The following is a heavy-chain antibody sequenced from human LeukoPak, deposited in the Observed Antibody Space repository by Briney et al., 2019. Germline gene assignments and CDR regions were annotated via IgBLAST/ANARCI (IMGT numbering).Heavy chain of an antibody. CDR1: GFTFSSYE. V-gene: IGHV3-48*03. J-gene: IGHJ3*02. D-gene: IGHD3-22*01. CDR3: ARTRNYYDGLDAFDI. CDR2: ISSSGSTI. Sequence: PGGSLRLSCAASGFTFSSYEMNWVRQAPGKGLEWVSYISSSGSTIHYADSVKGRFTISRDNAKNSLYLQMNSLRAEDTAVYYCARTRNYYDGLDAFDIWGQGTMVTVSS.